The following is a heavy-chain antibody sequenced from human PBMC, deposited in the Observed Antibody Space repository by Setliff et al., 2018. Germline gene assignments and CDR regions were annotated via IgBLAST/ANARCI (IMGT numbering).Heavy chain of an antibody. CDR2: ISPYNGDT. J-gene: IGHJ6*03. V-gene: IGHV1-18*01. D-gene: IGHD2-15*01. Sequence: ASVKVSCKASGYIFNTFGINWMRRAPGQGLEWIGWISPYNGDTKYAQNLQGRVTLTTDTSTSTAYVEVRSLRSDDTAVYYCAREGVDPRSSTDYRYYMDVWGKGTTVTVSS. CDR1: GYIFNTFG. CDR3: AREGVDPRSSTDYRYYMDV.